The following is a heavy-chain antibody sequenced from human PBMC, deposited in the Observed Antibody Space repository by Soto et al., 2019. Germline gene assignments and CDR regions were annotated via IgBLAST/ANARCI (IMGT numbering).Heavy chain of an antibody. CDR1: GGSISSSNW. J-gene: IGHJ4*02. V-gene: IGHV4-4*02. CDR3: ARTLAVDGTAQVVY. CDR2: IYHSGST. Sequence: SETLSLTCAVSGGSISSSNWWSWVRQPPGKGLEWIGEIYHSGSTNYNPSLKSRVTISVDKSKNQFSLKLSSVTAADTAVYYCARTLAVDGTAQVVYWGQGTLVTVSS. D-gene: IGHD6-19*01.